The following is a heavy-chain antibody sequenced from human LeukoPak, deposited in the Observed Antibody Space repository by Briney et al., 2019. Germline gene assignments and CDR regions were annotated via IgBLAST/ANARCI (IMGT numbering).Heavy chain of an antibody. CDR1: GYTFTGYY. CDR2: INPNSGGT. J-gene: IGHJ6*03. V-gene: IGHV1-2*02. CDR3: ARVEVDDYIWGSISYYYYMDV. D-gene: IGHD3-16*01. Sequence: ASVKVSCKASGYTFTGYYMHWVRQAPGQGLEWMGWINPNSGGTNYAQKFQGRVTMTTDTSTSTAYMELRSLRSDDTAVYYCARVEVDDYIWGSISYYYYMDVWGKGTTVTISS.